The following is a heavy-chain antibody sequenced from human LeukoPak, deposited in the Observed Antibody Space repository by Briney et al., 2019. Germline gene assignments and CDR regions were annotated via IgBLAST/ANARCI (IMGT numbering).Heavy chain of an antibody. V-gene: IGHV1-2*02. CDR3: ARVTMVRGVMGQLDY. Sequence: GASVKVSCKASGYTFTGYYMHWVRHAPGQGLEWMGWINPNSGGTNYAQKFQGRVTMTRDTSISTAYMELSRLRSDDTAVYYCARVTMVRGVMGQLDYWGQGTLVTVSS. J-gene: IGHJ4*02. D-gene: IGHD3-10*01. CDR1: GYTFTGYY. CDR2: INPNSGGT.